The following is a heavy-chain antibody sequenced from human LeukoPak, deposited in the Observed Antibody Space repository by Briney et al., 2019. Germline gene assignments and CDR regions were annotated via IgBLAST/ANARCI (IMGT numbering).Heavy chain of an antibody. CDR2: IYYSGST. J-gene: IGHJ6*02. CDR3: ARQIDSGWPYYYYGMDV. CDR1: GGSISSSSYY. Sequence: SETLSLTCTVSGGSISSSSYYWGWIRQPPGKGLEWIGSIYYSGSTYYNPSLKSRVTISVDTSKNQFSLKLSSVTAADTAVYYCARQIDSGWPYYYYGMDVWGQGTTVTVSS. D-gene: IGHD6-19*01. V-gene: IGHV4-39*01.